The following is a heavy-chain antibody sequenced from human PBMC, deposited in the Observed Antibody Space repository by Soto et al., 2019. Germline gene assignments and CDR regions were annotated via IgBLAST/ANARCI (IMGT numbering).Heavy chain of an antibody. CDR2: IHYRGST. V-gene: IGHV4-31*03. CDR3: ARVRVSFGLDV. CDR1: GGSITGAYY. J-gene: IGHJ6*02. Sequence: QVQLQESGPGLVKSSETLSLTCNVSGGSITGAYYWNWLRQHPGKGLEWIGSIHYRGSTYYNPSLQSRIFISLQRSNNQFSLKFSSVTAADTAVYYCARVRVSFGLDVWGQGATVSVSS.